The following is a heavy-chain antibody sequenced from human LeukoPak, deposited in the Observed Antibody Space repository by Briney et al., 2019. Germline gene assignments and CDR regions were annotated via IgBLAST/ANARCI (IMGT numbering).Heavy chain of an antibody. D-gene: IGHD6-19*01. J-gene: IGHJ4*02. Sequence: EGSLRLSCAASGFTFSSYAMSWVRQAPGKGLEWVSAISGSGGSTYYADSVKGRFTISRDNSKNTLYLQMNSLRAEDTAVYYCAKDGAVAGTFDYWGQGTLVTVSS. V-gene: IGHV3-23*01. CDR1: GFTFSSYA. CDR3: AKDGAVAGTFDY. CDR2: ISGSGGST.